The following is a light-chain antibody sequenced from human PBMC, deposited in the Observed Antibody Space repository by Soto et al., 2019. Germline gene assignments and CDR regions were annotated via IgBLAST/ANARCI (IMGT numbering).Light chain of an antibody. Sequence: QPVLTQPPSVAGAPGQRVTISCTGSSSNIGAGYDVHWYQQLPGTAPKILIHGNNNRPSGVSDRFSGYKSGTSASLAITGLQAEDEAEYYCLSYYSSLWGSRVFGRGTKVTVL. V-gene: IGLV1-40*01. CDR2: GNN. CDR3: LSYYSSLWGSRV. J-gene: IGLJ2*01. CDR1: SSNIGAGYD.